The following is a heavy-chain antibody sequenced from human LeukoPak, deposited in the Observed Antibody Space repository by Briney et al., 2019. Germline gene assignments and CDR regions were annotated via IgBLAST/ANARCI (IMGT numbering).Heavy chain of an antibody. Sequence: GGSLRLSCAASGFTFSSYVMHWVRQAPGKGLEWVAVIWYDGSNKYYADSVKGRFTISRDNSKNTLYLQMNSLRAEDTAVYYCARDFVNYDILTGYFRDGLFDYWGQGTLVTVSS. J-gene: IGHJ4*02. CDR3: ARDFVNYDILTGYFRDGLFDY. CDR2: IWYDGSNK. V-gene: IGHV3-33*01. CDR1: GFTFSSYV. D-gene: IGHD3-9*01.